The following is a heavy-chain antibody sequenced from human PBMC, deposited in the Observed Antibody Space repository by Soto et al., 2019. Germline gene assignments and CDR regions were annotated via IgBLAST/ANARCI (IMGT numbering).Heavy chain of an antibody. V-gene: IGHV3-15*01. Sequence: HLVESGEDLVKPGGSLRLSCAASGFMFSSAWMSWVRQAPGKGLEWVGRIKSKRDGGTTDYAPPVKGRFVISRDDSKNPLYLQMNSLKTDDTAVYYCVEGWNDFWGQGTLVAVSS. D-gene: IGHD1-1*01. J-gene: IGHJ4*02. CDR2: IKSKRDGGTT. CDR1: GFMFSSAW. CDR3: VEGWNDF.